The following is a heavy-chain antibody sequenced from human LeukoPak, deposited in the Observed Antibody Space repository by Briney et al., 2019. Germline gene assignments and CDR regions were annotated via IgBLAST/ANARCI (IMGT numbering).Heavy chain of an antibody. D-gene: IGHD3-10*01. J-gene: IGHJ4*02. CDR2: IKQDGSEK. CDR1: GFTFSSYW. Sequence: SGGSLRLSCAASGFTFSSYWMSWVRQAPGKGLEWVANIKQDGSEKYYVDSVKGRFTVSRDNARNSLYLQMNSLRAEDTALYYCARVPRENIWFGTYFFDYWGQGTLVTVSS. V-gene: IGHV3-7*01. CDR3: ARVPRENIWFGTYFFDY.